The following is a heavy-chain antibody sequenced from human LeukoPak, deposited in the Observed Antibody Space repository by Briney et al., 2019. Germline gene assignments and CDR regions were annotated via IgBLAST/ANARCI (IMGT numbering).Heavy chain of an antibody. V-gene: IGHV3-30*02. CDR1: GLTFSSYG. Sequence: GGSLRLSCAASGLTFSSYGMHWVRQAPGKGLEWVAFIRYDGSNKYYADSVKGRFTISRDNSKNTLYLQMNSLRAEDTAVYYCAKDTSRGAAAGFWGQGTLVTVSS. CDR2: IRYDGSNK. CDR3: AKDTSRGAAAGF. D-gene: IGHD6-13*01. J-gene: IGHJ4*02.